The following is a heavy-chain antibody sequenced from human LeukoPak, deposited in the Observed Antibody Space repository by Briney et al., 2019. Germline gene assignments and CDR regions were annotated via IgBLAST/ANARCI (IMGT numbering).Heavy chain of an antibody. J-gene: IGHJ4*02. CDR1: GYTVTNYG. CDR2: ISAYNGNR. D-gene: IGHD6-19*01. Sequence: GASVKLSCKASGYTVTNYGISWVRQAPGQGLGWMGWISAYNGNRNYAQKLQGRVTMTRDTSTSTVYMELRSLRSDDTAVYYCARARVAVAEFDYWGQGTLVTVSS. V-gene: IGHV1-18*01. CDR3: ARARVAVAEFDY.